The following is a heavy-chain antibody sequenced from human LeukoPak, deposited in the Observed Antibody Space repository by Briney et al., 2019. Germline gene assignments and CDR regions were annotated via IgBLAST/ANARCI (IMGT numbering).Heavy chain of an antibody. Sequence: GGSLRLSCAASGFTFSSYAMSWVRQAPGKGLEWVSAISGSGGSTYYADSVKGRFTISRDNAKNSLYLQVNSLRAEDTAVYYCARDHAMAVNGLIDYWGQGTLVTVSS. V-gene: IGHV3-23*01. CDR2: ISGSGGST. D-gene: IGHD2-8*01. J-gene: IGHJ4*02. CDR1: GFTFSSYA. CDR3: ARDHAMAVNGLIDY.